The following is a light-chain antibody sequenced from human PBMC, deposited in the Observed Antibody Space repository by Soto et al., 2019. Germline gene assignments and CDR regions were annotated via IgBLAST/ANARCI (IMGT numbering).Light chain of an antibody. CDR2: EVT. CDR3: SSYSSTSTLV. Sequence: SALAQPASVCGYPGGSTAISCSGTNSDIADYTSVSWYQQHPGKAPKLMISEVTYRPSRVSNRFSGSKSGNTASLTISGLQTEDEADYYCSSYSSTSTLVFGTGTKATVL. J-gene: IGLJ1*01. V-gene: IGLV2-14*01. CDR1: NSDIADYTS.